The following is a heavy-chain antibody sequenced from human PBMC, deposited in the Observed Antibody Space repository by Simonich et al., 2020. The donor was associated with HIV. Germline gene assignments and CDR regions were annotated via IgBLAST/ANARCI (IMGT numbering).Heavy chain of an antibody. V-gene: IGHV1-46*01. CDR3: ARDGVEVVTSGSSVVVTAIHI. CDR2: INPSDGST. J-gene: IGHJ3*02. CDR1: GYTFTSYY. Sequence: GAEVKKPGASVKVSCKASGYTFTSYYMHWVRQAPEKGLEWMGIINPSDGSTSYAQKFQGRVTMTRDTSTSTVYMELSSLRSDDTAVYYCARDGVEVVTSGSSVVVTAIHIWGQGTMVTVSS. D-gene: IGHD2-21*02.